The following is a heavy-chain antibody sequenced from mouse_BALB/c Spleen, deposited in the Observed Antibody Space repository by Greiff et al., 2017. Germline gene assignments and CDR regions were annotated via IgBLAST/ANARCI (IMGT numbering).Heavy chain of an antibody. CDR1: GFTFSDYG. J-gene: IGHJ4*01. D-gene: IGHD1-1*01. V-gene: IGHV5-15*02. CDR2: ISNLAYSI. Sequence: DVMLVESGGGLVQPGGSRKLSCAASGFTFSDYGMAWVRQAPGKGPEWVAFISNLAYSIYYADTVTGRFTISRENAKNTLYLEMSSLRSEDTAMYYCARGHYGSSLYAMDYWGQGTSVTVSS. CDR3: ARGHYGSSLYAMDY.